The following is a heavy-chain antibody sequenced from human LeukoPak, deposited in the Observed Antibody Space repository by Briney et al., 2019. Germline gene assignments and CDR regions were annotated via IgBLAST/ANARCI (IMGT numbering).Heavy chain of an antibody. D-gene: IGHD3-9*01. CDR2: IIPIFGTA. Sequence: SVKVSCKASGGTFSSYAISWVRQAPGQELEWMGGIIPIFGTANYAQKFQGRVTMTRDTSTSTVYMELSSLRSEDTAVYYCARRAWSGRYYFDYWGQGTLVTVSS. CDR1: GGTFSSYA. V-gene: IGHV1-69*05. CDR3: ARRAWSGRYYFDY. J-gene: IGHJ4*02.